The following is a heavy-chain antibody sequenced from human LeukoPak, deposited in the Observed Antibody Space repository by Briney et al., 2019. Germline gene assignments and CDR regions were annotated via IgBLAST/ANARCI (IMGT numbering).Heavy chain of an antibody. D-gene: IGHD5-12*01. Sequence: GASVKVSCKASGYTFTGYYMHWVRQAPGQGLEWMGWINPNSGGTNYAQKFQGRVTMTRDTSISTAYMELRRLRSDDTAVYYCVRPLRSQHTYGGYDFDYFDYWGQGTLVTVS. CDR3: VRPLRSQHTYGGYDFDYFDY. CDR1: GYTFTGYY. V-gene: IGHV1-2*02. CDR2: INPNSGGT. J-gene: IGHJ4*02.